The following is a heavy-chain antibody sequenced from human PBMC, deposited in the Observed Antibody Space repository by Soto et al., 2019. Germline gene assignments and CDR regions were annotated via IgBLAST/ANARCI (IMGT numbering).Heavy chain of an antibody. CDR2: ISAYNGNT. D-gene: IGHD5-18*01. J-gene: IGHJ4*02. V-gene: IGHV1-18*01. CDR1: GYTFTSYG. Sequence: QVQLVQSGAEVKKPGASVKVSCKASGYTFTSYGISWARQAPGKGLEWMGRISAYNGNTKYAQNLQGRVTMTTDTSTSTAYMELRSLRSDDTAVYYCARHQAMAQFDYWGQGTLVTVSS. CDR3: ARHQAMAQFDY.